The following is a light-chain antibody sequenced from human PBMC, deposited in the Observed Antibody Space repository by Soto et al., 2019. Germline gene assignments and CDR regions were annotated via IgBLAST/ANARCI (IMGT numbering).Light chain of an antibody. CDR2: GAS. CDR3: QQYGSSPLT. J-gene: IGKJ4*01. V-gene: IGKV3-20*01. Sequence: EIVLTQSPGTLSLSPGERATLSCRASQSVTNFYLAWYQQRPGQAPRLLIYGASSRATGIPDRFSGSGSGTDFTLTISRLETEDFAVYYCQQYGSSPLTFGGGTRVEIK. CDR1: QSVTNFY.